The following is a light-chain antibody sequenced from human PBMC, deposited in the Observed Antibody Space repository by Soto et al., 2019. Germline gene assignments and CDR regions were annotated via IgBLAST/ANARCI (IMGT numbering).Light chain of an antibody. Sequence: QSVLTQPASVSGSPGQSITISCTGTSSDIGAYNFVSWYQPHPGKAPKLMLYDVNIRPSGVANHFSGSKSGNTASLTSSGLQAEDDADYYCTSWTTSTTMIFGGGTQLTVL. CDR2: DVN. V-gene: IGLV2-14*03. CDR1: SSDIGAYNF. J-gene: IGLJ2*01. CDR3: TSWTTSTTMI.